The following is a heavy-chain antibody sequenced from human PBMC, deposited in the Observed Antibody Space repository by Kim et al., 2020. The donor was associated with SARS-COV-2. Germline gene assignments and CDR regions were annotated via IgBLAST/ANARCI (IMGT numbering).Heavy chain of an antibody. V-gene: IGHV1-46*01. J-gene: IGHJ4*02. CDR3: ARVPVAGARPFDY. D-gene: IGHD6-19*01. Sequence: EQKFQGRVTMTRDTSTSTVYMELSSLRSEDTAVYYCARVPVAGARPFDYWGQGTLVTVSS.